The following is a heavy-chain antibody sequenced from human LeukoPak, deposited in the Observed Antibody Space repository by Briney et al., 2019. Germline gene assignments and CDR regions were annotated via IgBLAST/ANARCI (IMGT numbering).Heavy chain of an antibody. J-gene: IGHJ4*02. V-gene: IGHV6-1*01. CDR3: ARDPITGDRFDY. D-gene: IGHD7-27*01. Sequence: SQTLSLTCAISGXSVSSNRSAWNWIRQSPSRGLECLGRTYYRSKWYNVYAPSVKSRVTINPDTSKNQFSLQLSSVTPEDTAVYYCARDPITGDRFDYWGQGTLVTVSS. CDR1: GXSVSSNRSA. CDR2: TYYRSKWYN.